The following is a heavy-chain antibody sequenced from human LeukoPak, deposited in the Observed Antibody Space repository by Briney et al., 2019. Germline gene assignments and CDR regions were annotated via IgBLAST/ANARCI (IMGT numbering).Heavy chain of an antibody. V-gene: IGHV3-9*01. J-gene: IGHJ6*02. CDR3: TRDLMDYDVSTGLHHYYMDV. CDR1: GFTFDDYA. CDR2: ISWNSGRI. Sequence: PGGSLRLSCAASGFTFDDYAMHWVRQAPGKGLEWVSGISWNSGRINYADSVKGRFTISRDNAKTSLYLQMNTLRVEDTAVYYCTRDLMDYDVSTGLHHYYMDVWGQGTTVTVSS. D-gene: IGHD3-9*01.